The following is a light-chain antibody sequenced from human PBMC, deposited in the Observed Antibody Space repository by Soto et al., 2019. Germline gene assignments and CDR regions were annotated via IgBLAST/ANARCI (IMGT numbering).Light chain of an antibody. Sequence: DIVMTQSPDSLAVSLGERATINCKSSQSVLYSSNNKNYLAWYQQKPGQPHKLLIYWASTRESGVPDRFSGSGSVTDFTLTISSLQAEDMAVYYCQQYYSTPYTFGQGTKLEIK. J-gene: IGKJ2*01. CDR1: QSVLYSSNNKNY. CDR3: QQYYSTPYT. CDR2: WAS. V-gene: IGKV4-1*01.